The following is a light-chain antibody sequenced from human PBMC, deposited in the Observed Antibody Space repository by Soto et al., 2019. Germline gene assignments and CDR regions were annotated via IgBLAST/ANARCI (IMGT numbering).Light chain of an antibody. CDR3: SSYTTSSPVV. Sequence: QSALTQPASVSGSPGQSITISCTGTSSDVGAYGYVSWYQQHPGKAPKLMIYEVSYRPSGVSNRFSGSKSGNAASLTISGLQAEDEALYYCSSYTTSSPVVFGGGTNLTVL. J-gene: IGLJ2*01. CDR1: SSDVGAYGY. V-gene: IGLV2-14*03. CDR2: EVS.